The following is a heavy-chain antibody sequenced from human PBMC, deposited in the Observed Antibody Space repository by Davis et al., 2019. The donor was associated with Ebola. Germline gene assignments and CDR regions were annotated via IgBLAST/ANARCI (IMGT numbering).Heavy chain of an antibody. CDR2: IYYSGST. CDR3: ARGYYYDSSGYYI. J-gene: IGHJ4*02. D-gene: IGHD3-22*01. V-gene: IGHV4-30-4*01. CDR1: GGSISSGDYY. Sequence: PSETLSLTCTVSGGSISSGDYYWSWIRQPPGKGLEWIGYIYYSGSTYYNPSLKSRVTISVDTSKNQFSLKLSSVTAADTAVYYCARGYYYDSSGYYIWGQGTLVTVSS.